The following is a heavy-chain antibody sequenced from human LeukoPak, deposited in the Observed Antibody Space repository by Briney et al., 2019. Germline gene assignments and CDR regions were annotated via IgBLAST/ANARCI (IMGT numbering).Heavy chain of an antibody. CDR1: GFTFSTYA. CDR2: VSYDGSNK. D-gene: IGHD3-10*01. V-gene: IGHV3-30*04. Sequence: GGSLRLSCAASGFTFSTYAMPWVRQAPGKGLEWVAVVSYDGSNKYYADSVKGRFTISRDNSKNTLYLQMNSLRAEDTAVYYCARTMSRYSGSLSSVPFDYWGQGTLVTVSS. CDR3: ARTMSRYSGSLSSVPFDY. J-gene: IGHJ4*02.